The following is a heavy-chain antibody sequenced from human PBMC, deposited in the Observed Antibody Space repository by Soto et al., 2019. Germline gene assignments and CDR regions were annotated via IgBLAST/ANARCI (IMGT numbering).Heavy chain of an antibody. CDR3: ARRPHCSGGICYYGLDN. V-gene: IGHV1-8*01. CDR1: GYTFTNSD. CDR2: MNPDSGHA. J-gene: IGHJ4*02. D-gene: IGHD2-15*01. Sequence: ASAKVSWKASGYTFTNSDINWVRQAPGQGLEWMGWMNPDSGHAAYAQKFQGRVTLTTSTSTSTVYMEMRSVGSEDTAVYYCARRPHCSGGICYYGLDNWGQGTLVTVSS.